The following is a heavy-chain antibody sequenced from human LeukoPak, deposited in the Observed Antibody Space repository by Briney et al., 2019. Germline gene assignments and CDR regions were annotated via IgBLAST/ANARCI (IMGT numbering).Heavy chain of an antibody. CDR3: AALKSWELLDY. V-gene: IGHV1-18*01. D-gene: IGHD1-26*01. CDR1: GYTFTSYG. CDR2: ISAYNGNT. J-gene: IGHJ4*02. Sequence: ASVKVSCKASGYTFTSYGISWVRQAPGQGLEWMGWISAYNGNTNYAQKFQGRVTITRDTSASTAYMELSSLRSEDTAVYYCAALKSWELLDYWGQGTLVTVSS.